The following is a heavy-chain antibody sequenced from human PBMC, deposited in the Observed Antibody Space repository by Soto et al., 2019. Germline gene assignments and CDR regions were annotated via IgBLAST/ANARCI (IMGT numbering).Heavy chain of an antibody. Sequence: SVKVSCKASGGTFGSQGIAWVRQAPGQGLEWMGGFIAMLGTPTYAKKVQGGATISADESLTSSYLELRSLRSEDTGVYFCARGAMANFDYWGQGTVVTVSS. J-gene: IGHJ4*02. CDR3: ARGAMANFDY. D-gene: IGHD5-18*01. CDR2: FIAMLGTP. CDR1: GGTFGSQG. V-gene: IGHV1-69*13.